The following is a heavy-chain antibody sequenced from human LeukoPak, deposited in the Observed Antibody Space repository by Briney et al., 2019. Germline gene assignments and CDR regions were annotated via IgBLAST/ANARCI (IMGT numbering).Heavy chain of an antibody. V-gene: IGHV4-34*01. CDR3: ARDGRGAAAGTKDWFDP. Sequence: SETLSLTCAVYGGSFSGYYWSWIRQPPGKGLEWIGEINHSGSTNYNPSLKSRVTISVDTSKNQFSLKLSSVTAADTAVYYCARDGRGAAAGTKDWFDPWGQGTLVTVSS. CDR1: GGSFSGYY. CDR2: INHSGST. J-gene: IGHJ5*02. D-gene: IGHD6-13*01.